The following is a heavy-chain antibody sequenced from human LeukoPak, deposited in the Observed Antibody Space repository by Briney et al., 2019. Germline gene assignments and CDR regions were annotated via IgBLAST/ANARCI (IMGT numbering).Heavy chain of an antibody. CDR2: VYHSGST. CDR1: GGSINAYY. V-gene: IGHV4-59*01. D-gene: IGHD3-22*01. Sequence: SETLSLTCTVSGGSINAYYWSWIRQPPGRGLEWIGYVYHSGSTNYNPSLKSRVTMSVDTSNNQFSLKLSSVTAADTAMYYCAREGDYYDSGGYYRIDFWGQGTLVTVSS. CDR3: AREGDYYDSGGYYRIDF. J-gene: IGHJ4*02.